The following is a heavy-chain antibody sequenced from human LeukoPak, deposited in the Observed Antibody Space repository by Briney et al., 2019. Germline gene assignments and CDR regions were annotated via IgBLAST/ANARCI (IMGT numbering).Heavy chain of an antibody. J-gene: IGHJ4*02. D-gene: IGHD3-3*01. CDR1: GYSISSGYY. V-gene: IGHV4-38-2*02. CDR3: ARDCDFWSGYYGGGGVY. CDR2: IYHSGST. Sequence: SETLSLTCTVSGYSISSGYYWGWVRQPPGKGLEWIGSIYHSGSTYYNPSLKSRVTMSVDTSKNQFSLKLSSVTAADTAVYYCARDCDFWSGYYGGGGVYWGQGTLVTVSS.